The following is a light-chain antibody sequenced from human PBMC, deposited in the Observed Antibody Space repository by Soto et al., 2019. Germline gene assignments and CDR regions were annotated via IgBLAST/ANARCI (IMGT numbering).Light chain of an antibody. Sequence: EIVMTQSPATLSVCTGERATLSCRASQSLSFNLAWYQQKPGQAPRLLIYAASTRATGIPARFSGSGSGTDFTLTISRLEPEDFAVYYCQQYGSSGTFGQGTKV. CDR3: QQYGSSGT. CDR2: AAS. V-gene: IGKV3-15*01. CDR1: QSLSFN. J-gene: IGKJ1*01.